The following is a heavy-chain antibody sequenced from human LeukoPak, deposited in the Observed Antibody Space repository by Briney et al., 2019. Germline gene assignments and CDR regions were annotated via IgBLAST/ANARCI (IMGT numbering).Heavy chain of an antibody. Sequence: SETLSLTCTVSGGSISSSSYYWGWIRQPPGKGLEWIGSIYYSGSTYYNPSLKSRVTISVDTSKNQFSLKLSSVTAADTAVYYCARDPEEGYGDYGDVWGKGTTVTVSS. J-gene: IGHJ6*03. V-gene: IGHV4-39*07. D-gene: IGHD4-17*01. CDR2: IYYSGST. CDR3: ARDPEEGYGDYGDV. CDR1: GGSISSSSYY.